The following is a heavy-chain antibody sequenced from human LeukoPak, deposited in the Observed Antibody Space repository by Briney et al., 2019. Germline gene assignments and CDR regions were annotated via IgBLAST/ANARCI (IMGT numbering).Heavy chain of an antibody. Sequence: PSETLSLTCAVYGGSFSGYYWSWIRQPPGKGLEWIGEINHSGSTNYNPSLKSRVTISVDTSKNQFSLKLSSVTAADTAVYYCARDRLVLSKYSSGWYVDYWGQGTLVTVSS. V-gene: IGHV4-34*01. J-gene: IGHJ4*02. CDR2: INHSGST. CDR3: ARDRLVLSKYSSGWYVDY. CDR1: GGSFSGYY. D-gene: IGHD6-19*01.